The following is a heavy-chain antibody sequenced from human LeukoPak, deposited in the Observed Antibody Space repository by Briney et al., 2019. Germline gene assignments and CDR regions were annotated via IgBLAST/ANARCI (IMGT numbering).Heavy chain of an antibody. CDR2: IHWDDDK. Sequence: SGPTLVKPTQTLTLTCTFSGFSLSNTAVSVGWIRQPPGKALEWLAVIHWDDDKRFSRSLKSRLTITKDTAKNQVVLTLNNMDPVDTGTYYCARTRSSGYYDAFDVWGQGTMVIVSS. CDR3: ARTRSSGYYDAFDV. CDR1: GFSLSNTAVS. D-gene: IGHD3-22*01. V-gene: IGHV2-5*02. J-gene: IGHJ3*01.